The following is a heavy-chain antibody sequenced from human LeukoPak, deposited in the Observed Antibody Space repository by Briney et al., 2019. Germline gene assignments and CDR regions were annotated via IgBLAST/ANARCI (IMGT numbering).Heavy chain of an antibody. CDR3: AAARRDWSIDY. CDR1: GGSFSGYY. CDR2: INHSGST. J-gene: IGHJ4*02. V-gene: IGHV4-34*01. Sequence: SETLSLTCAVYGGSFSGYYWSWIRQPPGKGLEWIGEINHSGSTNYNPSLKSRVTISVDTSKNQFSLKLSSVTAADTAVYYCAAARRDWSIDYWGQGTLVTVSS. D-gene: IGHD3-9*01.